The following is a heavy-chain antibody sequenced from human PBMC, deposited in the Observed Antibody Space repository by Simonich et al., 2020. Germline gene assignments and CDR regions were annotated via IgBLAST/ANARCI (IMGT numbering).Heavy chain of an antibody. Sequence: EVQLVESGGGLVQPGGSLRLSCAASGFTFSSYWMSWVRQAPGKGLEWVANKKQDGSGKYYVDSVKGRFTIARDNAKNSLYLQMNSRRAEDTAVYYCARDGLGTAYYYYMDVWGKGTTVTVSS. CDR3: ARDGLGTAYYYYMDV. CDR2: KKQDGSGK. D-gene: IGHD7-27*01. V-gene: IGHV3-7*01. CDR1: GFTFSSYW. J-gene: IGHJ6*03.